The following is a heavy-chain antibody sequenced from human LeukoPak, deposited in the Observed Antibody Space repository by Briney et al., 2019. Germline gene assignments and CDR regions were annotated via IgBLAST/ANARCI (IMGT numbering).Heavy chain of an antibody. J-gene: IGHJ4*02. Sequence: ASVKVSCKASGYTFTGYYMHWVRQAPGQGLEWMGRINPNSVGTNYAQKFQGRVTMTRDTSISTAYMELSRLRSDDTAVYYCARSSKDGYKIRWGQGTLVTVSS. CDR2: INPNSVGT. CDR3: ARSSKDGYKIR. V-gene: IGHV1-2*06. D-gene: IGHD5-24*01. CDR1: GYTFTGYY.